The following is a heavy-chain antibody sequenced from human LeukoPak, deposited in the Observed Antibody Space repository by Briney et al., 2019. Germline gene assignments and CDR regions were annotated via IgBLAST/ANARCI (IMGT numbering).Heavy chain of an antibody. V-gene: IGHV4-34*01. D-gene: IGHD3-10*01. J-gene: IGHJ4*02. Sequence: SETPSLTCAVYAESFTGYYWTWIRQPPGQGLEWIGEINHSGNTNYNPSLKSRVTISVDTSKNQFSLKLTSVTAADTAVYYCARQIPITMVRGVIFRPYFDYWGQGTLVTVSS. CDR3: ARQIPITMVRGVIFRPYFDY. CDR1: AESFTGYY. CDR2: INHSGNT.